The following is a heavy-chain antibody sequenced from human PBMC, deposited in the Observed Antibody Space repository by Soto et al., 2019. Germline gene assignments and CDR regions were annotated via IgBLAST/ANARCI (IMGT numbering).Heavy chain of an antibody. V-gene: IGHV1-58*01. J-gene: IGHJ6*02. CDR2: IVVGSGDT. CDR3: AAGKSSGTYLYYYYYGMDV. D-gene: IGHD1-26*01. Sequence: ASVKVSCKASGFTFTSSAVRWVRQARGQRLEWIGWIVVGSGDTNYAQNFQERLTITRDMSTGTAYMELSSLRSEDTAVYFCAAGKSSGTYLYYYYYGMDVWGQGTTVT. CDR1: GFTFTSSA.